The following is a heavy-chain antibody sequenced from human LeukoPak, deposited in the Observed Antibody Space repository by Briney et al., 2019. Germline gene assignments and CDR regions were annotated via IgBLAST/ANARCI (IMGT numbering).Heavy chain of an antibody. V-gene: IGHV1-46*01. Sequence: ASVKVSCKASGYTFTSYYMHWVRQAPGQGLEWMGIINPSGGSTSYAQKFQGRVTMTRDMSTSTVYMELSSLRSEDTAVYYCARRYCSGGSCWGNSDAFDIWGQGTMVTVSS. CDR1: GYTFTSYY. D-gene: IGHD2-15*01. CDR2: INPSGGST. J-gene: IGHJ3*02. CDR3: ARRYCSGGSCWGNSDAFDI.